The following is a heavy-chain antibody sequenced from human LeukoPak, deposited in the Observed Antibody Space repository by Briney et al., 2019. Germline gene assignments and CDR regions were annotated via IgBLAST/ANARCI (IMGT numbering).Heavy chain of an antibody. CDR2: INQDGTEK. V-gene: IGHV3-7*01. Sequence: PWGSLRLSCAASGFTFTTYWMTWVRQVPAKGLEWVANINQDGTEKYYVDSVKGRFTISRDNAKNALCLQMSSLRVEDTAVYYCAKVAKYYYGSETYYFFEHWGQGTPVTASS. CDR1: GFTFTTYW. D-gene: IGHD3-10*01. CDR3: AKVAKYYYGSETYYFFEH. J-gene: IGHJ4*02.